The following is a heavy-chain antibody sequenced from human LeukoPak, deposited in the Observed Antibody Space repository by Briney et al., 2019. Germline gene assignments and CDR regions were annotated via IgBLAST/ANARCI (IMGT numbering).Heavy chain of an antibody. V-gene: IGHV3-7*04. CDR1: GFTFSSFW. D-gene: IGHD1-1*01. J-gene: IGHJ4*02. CDR2: IKQDGSDK. Sequence: GGSLRLSCAASGFTFSSFWMSWIRQAPGKGLEWVANIKQDGSDKYYVDSVKGRFTISRDNAKNSVYLQVNSLRAEDTAVYYCAREGVGTFDYWGQGTLVTVSS. CDR3: AREGVGTFDY.